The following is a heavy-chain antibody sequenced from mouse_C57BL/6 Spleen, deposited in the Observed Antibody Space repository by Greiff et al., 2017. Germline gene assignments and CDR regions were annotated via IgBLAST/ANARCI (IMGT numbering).Heavy chain of an antibody. V-gene: IGHV6-6*01. Sequence: DVMLVESGGGLVQPGGSMKLSCAASGFTFSDAWMDWVRQSPEKGLEWVAEIRNKANNHATYYAESVKGRFTISRDDSKSSVYLQMNSLRAEDTGIYYCTGGYYYGSSPHFDYWGQGTTLTVSS. J-gene: IGHJ2*01. CDR2: IRNKANNHAT. D-gene: IGHD1-1*01. CDR1: GFTFSDAW. CDR3: TGGYYYGSSPHFDY.